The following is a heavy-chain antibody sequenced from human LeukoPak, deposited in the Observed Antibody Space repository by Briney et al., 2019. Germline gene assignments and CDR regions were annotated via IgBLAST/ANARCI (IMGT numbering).Heavy chain of an antibody. D-gene: IGHD2-2*01. CDR1: GGSISSSSYY. CDR3: ASLKTVPAATTYYYYGMDV. V-gene: IGHV4-39*01. J-gene: IGHJ6*02. Sequence: SETLSLTCTVSGGSISSSSYYWGWIRQPPGKGLEWIGSIYYSGSTYYNPSLKSRVTISVDTSKNQFPLKLSSVTAADTAVYYCASLKTVPAATTYYYYGMDVWGQGTTVTVSS. CDR2: IYYSGST.